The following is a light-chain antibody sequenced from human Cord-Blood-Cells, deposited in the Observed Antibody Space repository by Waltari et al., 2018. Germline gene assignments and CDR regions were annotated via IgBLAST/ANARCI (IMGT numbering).Light chain of an antibody. J-gene: IGLJ1*01. CDR1: SSYVGGYNY. CDR2: EVS. CDR3: SSYTSSSTLV. V-gene: IGLV2-14*01. Sequence: QSALNQPASVSGSPGQSITISCTGTSSYVGGYNYVSWYQQHPGKPPNLMIYEVSNRPSGVSNRFSGSKSGNTASLTISGLQAEDEADYYCSSYTSSSTLVFGTGTKVTVL.